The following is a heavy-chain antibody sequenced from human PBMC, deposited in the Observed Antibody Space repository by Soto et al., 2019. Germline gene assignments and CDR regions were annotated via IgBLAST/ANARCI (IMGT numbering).Heavy chain of an antibody. D-gene: IGHD1-1*01. CDR1: GYSFTDYW. CDR2: IYPGDSDT. Sequence: PGESLKISCKGSGYSFTDYWIAWVRQMPGEGLEWMGIIYPGDSDTRYSPSFRGQVTMSADKSISTAYLQWNSLKASDTAIYYCATRPGVHSGSFYGVWSQGTLVTVSS. CDR3: ATRPGVHSGSFYGV. J-gene: IGHJ4*02. V-gene: IGHV5-51*01.